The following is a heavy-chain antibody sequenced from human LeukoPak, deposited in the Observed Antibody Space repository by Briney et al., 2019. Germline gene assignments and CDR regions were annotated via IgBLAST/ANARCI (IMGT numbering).Heavy chain of an antibody. J-gene: IGHJ4*02. D-gene: IGHD2-15*01. CDR2: ISGSGGST. Sequence: GGSLRLSCAASGFTFSSYAMSWVRQAPGKGLEWVSAISGSGGSTYYADSVKGRFTISRDNSKNTLYLQMNSLRAEDTAVYYCAKSGREYCSGGSCYSFDYWGQGTLVTVSS. CDR1: GFTFSSYA. CDR3: AKSGREYCSGGSCYSFDY. V-gene: IGHV3-23*01.